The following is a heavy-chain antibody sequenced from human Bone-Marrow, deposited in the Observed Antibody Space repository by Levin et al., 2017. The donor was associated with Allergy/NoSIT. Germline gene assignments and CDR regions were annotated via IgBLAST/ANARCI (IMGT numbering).Heavy chain of an antibody. Sequence: GGSLRLSCAASGFTLSTYSMNWVRQAPGRGLEWVSLMTGSTNYIYYADSVKGRFTISRDSAKNSLYLQMDSLRAEDTAVYYCARSSPTVVTRYGMDVWGQGTTVTVSS. D-gene: IGHD2-21*02. CDR2: MTGSTNYI. J-gene: IGHJ6*02. CDR3: ARSSPTVVTRYGMDV. V-gene: IGHV3-21*06. CDR1: GFTLSTYS.